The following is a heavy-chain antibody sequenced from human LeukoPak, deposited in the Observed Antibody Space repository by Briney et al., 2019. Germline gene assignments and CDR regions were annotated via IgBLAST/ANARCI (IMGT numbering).Heavy chain of an antibody. V-gene: IGHV4-39*07. D-gene: IGHD2-2*01. CDR2: VYYSGST. J-gene: IGHJ4*02. Sequence: SETLSLTCTVSGGSISTTNYYWGWIRQSPWKGLEWFGCVYYSGSTYYNPSLKSRVTISGYTSQNQFSLKLSSVTAADTAVYYCARGERTYCSSTSCYSPGFDYWGQGTLVTVSS. CDR1: GGSISTTNYY. CDR3: ARGERTYCSSTSCYSPGFDY.